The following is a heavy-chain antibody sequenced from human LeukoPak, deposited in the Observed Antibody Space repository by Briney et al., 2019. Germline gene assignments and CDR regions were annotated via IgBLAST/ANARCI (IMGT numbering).Heavy chain of an antibody. CDR2: MSESGNEN. V-gene: IGHV3-7*01. CDR3: ARPRGCGSARCNNFDY. CDR1: GFIFSDFS. D-gene: IGHD2-2*01. J-gene: IGHJ4*02. Sequence: PGGSLRLSCTVSGFIFSDFSMSWVRQAPGKGLEWVAKMSESGNENFYVDSVKGRSTISRDNTKQSLYLQLNILTPEDSAVYYCARPRGCGSARCNNFDYWGQGTLVTVSS.